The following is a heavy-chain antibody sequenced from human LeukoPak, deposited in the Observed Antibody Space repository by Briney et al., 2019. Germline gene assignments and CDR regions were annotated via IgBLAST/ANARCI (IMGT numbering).Heavy chain of an antibody. Sequence: PSETLSLTCTVSGGSISSGSYYWSWIRQPAGKGLEWIGRIYTSGSTNYNPSLKSRVTISVDTSKNQFSLKLSSVTAADTAVYYCATGDYERPVDYWGQGTLVTVSS. D-gene: IGHD4-17*01. CDR2: IYTSGST. J-gene: IGHJ4*02. CDR3: ATGDYERPVDY. V-gene: IGHV4-61*02. CDR1: GGSISSGSYY.